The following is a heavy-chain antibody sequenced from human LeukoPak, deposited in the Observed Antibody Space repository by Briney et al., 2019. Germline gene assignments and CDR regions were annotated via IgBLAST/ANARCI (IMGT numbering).Heavy chain of an antibody. CDR3: ARDYYDSSGYYPLRDY. CDR1: GFTVSSNY. D-gene: IGHD3-22*01. J-gene: IGHJ4*02. CDR2: IYSGGST. Sequence: PGGSLRLSCAASGFTVSSNYMSWVRQAPGKGLEWVSVIYSGGSTYYADSVKGRFTIFRDNSKNTLYLQMNSLRAEDTAVYYCARDYYDSSGYYPLRDYWGQGTLVTVSS. V-gene: IGHV3-53*01.